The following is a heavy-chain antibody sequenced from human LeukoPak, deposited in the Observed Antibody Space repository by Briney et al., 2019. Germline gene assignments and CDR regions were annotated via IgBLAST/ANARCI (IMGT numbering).Heavy chain of an antibody. CDR2: ISDSGGRT. CDR1: GITLSNYG. J-gene: IGHJ4*02. CDR3: AKRGVVIRVILVGFHKEANYFDS. D-gene: IGHD3-22*01. Sequence: PGGSLRFCCAVSGITLSNYGMSWVRQAPGKGLEWVAGISDSGGRTKYADSVKGRFTISRDNPKNTLYLQMNSLRPEDTAVYFCAKRGVVIRVILVGFHKEANYFDSWGQGVLVTVSS. V-gene: IGHV3-23*01.